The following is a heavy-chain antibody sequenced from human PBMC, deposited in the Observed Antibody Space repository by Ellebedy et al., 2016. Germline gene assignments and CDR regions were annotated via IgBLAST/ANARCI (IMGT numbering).Heavy chain of an antibody. V-gene: IGHV3-23*01. Sequence: GGSLRLSCAASGFTFSTYAMSWVRQTPGKGLEWVSAIRASGDRTHYPDSVRGRFTISRDNSKNTLYLQMNSLKAEDTAVYYCARETWFGELLSVEYWGQGTLVTVSS. D-gene: IGHD3-10*01. J-gene: IGHJ4*02. CDR2: IRASGDRT. CDR3: ARETWFGELLSVEY. CDR1: GFTFSTYA.